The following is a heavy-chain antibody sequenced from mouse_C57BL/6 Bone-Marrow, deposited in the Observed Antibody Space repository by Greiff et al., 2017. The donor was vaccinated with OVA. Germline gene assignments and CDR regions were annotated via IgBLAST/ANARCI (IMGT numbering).Heavy chain of an antibody. D-gene: IGHD1-1*01. CDR2: INPSTGGT. J-gene: IGHJ3*01. V-gene: IGHV1-42*01. CDR1: GYSFTGYY. Sequence: VQLQQSGPELVKPGASVKISCKASGYSFTGYYMNWVKQSPEKSLGWIGEINPSTGGTTYNQKFKAKATLTVDKSSSTAYMQLKSLTSEDSAVYYCARVTTVGFAYWGQGTLVTVSA. CDR3: ARVTTVGFAY.